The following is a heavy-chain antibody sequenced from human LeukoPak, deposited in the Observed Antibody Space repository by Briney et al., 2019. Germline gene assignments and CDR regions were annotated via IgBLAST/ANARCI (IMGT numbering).Heavy chain of an antibody. J-gene: IGHJ5*02. D-gene: IGHD3-3*01. V-gene: IGHV1-18*01. CDR1: GYTFTSYG. CDR3: ARVYYDFWSGYYTGNWFDP. CDR2: ISGYNGNT. Sequence: ASVKVSCKASGYTFTSYGINWVRQAPGQGLEWMGWISGYNGNTNYAEKLQGRVTMTTDTTTSTAYMELRSLRSDDTAVYYCARVYYDFWSGYYTGNWFDPWGQGTLVTVSS.